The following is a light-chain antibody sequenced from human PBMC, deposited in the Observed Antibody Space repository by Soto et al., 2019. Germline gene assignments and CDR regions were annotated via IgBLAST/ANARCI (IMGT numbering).Light chain of an antibody. CDR3: APWDVSLVV. Sequence: QSVLTQPPSASGTPGQRVTISCSGSSSNIGTNTVIWYQKLPGAAPKLLIYSDNQRPSGLLVRFSGSQSFTSASLAISGLQSEDQSDYYCAPWDVSLVVFVGGTKVTGL. J-gene: IGLJ2*01. CDR2: SDN. CDR1: SSNIGTNT. V-gene: IGLV1-44*01.